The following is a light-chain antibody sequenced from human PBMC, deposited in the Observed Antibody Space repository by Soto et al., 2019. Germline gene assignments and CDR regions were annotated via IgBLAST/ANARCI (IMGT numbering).Light chain of an antibody. V-gene: IGKV1-39*01. CDR3: QQTYSIPYT. CDR2: TAG. CDR1: QRITTY. Sequence: IHMTQSPSSLSASVGDRVTITCRASQRITTYLNWYQQRPGKAPKLLISTAGTLQRGVPSRFSGSGSGTDFTLTITTLQPEDFAPYFCQQTYSIPYTFGQGTKLEI. J-gene: IGKJ2*01.